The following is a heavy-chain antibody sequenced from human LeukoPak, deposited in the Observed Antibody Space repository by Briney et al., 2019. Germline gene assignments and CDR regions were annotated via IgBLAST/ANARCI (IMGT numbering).Heavy chain of an antibody. CDR3: ARDFPLGYHFDY. V-gene: IGHV3-21*01. CDR2: ISSSSSYI. CDR1: GFTFSSYS. D-gene: IGHD2-2*01. Sequence: GGSLRLSCAASGFTFSSYSMNWVRQAPGKGLEWVSSISSSSSYIYYADSVKGRFTISRDNAKNSLYLQMNSLRAEGTAVYYCARDFPLGYHFDYWGQGTLVTVSS. J-gene: IGHJ4*02.